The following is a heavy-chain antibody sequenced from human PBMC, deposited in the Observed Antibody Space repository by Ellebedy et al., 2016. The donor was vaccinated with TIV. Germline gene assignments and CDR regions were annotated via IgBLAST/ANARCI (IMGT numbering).Heavy chain of an antibody. CDR1: GFTFSSYE. Sequence: GESLKISCAASGFTFSSYEMNWVRQAPGKGPEWVSYISSGGTTMFYADSVKGRSTISRDNAKNSLYLQMNSLRAEDTAVYYCARGRVAGYDAFDMWGQGTMVTVSS. CDR2: ISSGGTTM. J-gene: IGHJ3*02. CDR3: ARGRVAGYDAFDM. D-gene: IGHD6-19*01. V-gene: IGHV3-48*03.